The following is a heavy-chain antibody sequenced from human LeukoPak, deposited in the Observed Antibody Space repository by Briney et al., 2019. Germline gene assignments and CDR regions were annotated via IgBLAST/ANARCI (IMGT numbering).Heavy chain of an antibody. Sequence: GGSLRLSCAASGFTFDDYAMHWVRQAPGKGLEWVSGISWNSDSIGYADSVKGRFTISRDNAKNSLYLQMNSLRAEDTALYYCAKDSGVYYDSSGLDYWGQGTLVTVSS. CDR1: GFTFDDYA. CDR2: ISWNSDSI. D-gene: IGHD3-22*01. CDR3: AKDSGVYYDSSGLDY. V-gene: IGHV3-9*01. J-gene: IGHJ4*02.